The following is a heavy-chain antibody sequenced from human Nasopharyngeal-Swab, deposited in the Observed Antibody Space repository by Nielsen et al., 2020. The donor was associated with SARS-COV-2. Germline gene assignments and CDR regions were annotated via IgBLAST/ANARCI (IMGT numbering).Heavy chain of an antibody. J-gene: IGHJ6*02. CDR1: EFTFSTYS. CDR2: ISSGGSAT. D-gene: IGHD6-13*01. Sequence: GESLKISCAASEFTFSTYSMHWVRQAPGKGLEWISYISSGGSATHYADSVKGRFAISRDNPKNSLYLQMYCLRAEDTAVYYCARAAAGTSYYYGMDVWGQGTTVTVSS. CDR3: ARAAAGTSYYYGMDV. V-gene: IGHV3-48*04.